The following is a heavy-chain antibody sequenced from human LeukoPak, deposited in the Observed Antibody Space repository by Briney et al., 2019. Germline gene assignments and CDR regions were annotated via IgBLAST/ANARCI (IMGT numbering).Heavy chain of an antibody. CDR2: IYSGGST. V-gene: IGHV3-66*02. CDR1: GFTVSSSY. J-gene: IGHJ6*03. CDR3: ARDLTIFGVFRRVRTLDYMDV. Sequence: QPGGSLRLSCAASGFTVSSSYMSWVRQAPGKGLEWVSAIYSGGSTYYADSVKGRFTISRDNSKNTLYLQMNSLRAEDTAVYYCARDLTIFGVFRRVRTLDYMDVSGKGTTVAVSS. D-gene: IGHD3-3*01.